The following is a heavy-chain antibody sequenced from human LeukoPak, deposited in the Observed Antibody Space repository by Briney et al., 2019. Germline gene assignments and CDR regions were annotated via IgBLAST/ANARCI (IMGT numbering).Heavy chain of an antibody. D-gene: IGHD3-22*01. CDR1: GFTVSSNY. CDR2: IYSGGST. Sequence: GGSLRLSCAASGFTVSSNYMSWVRQAPGKGLEWVSVIYSGGSTYYADSVKGRFTISRHNSKNTLYLQTNSLRAEDTAVYYCARSLYYYDSPWAFDIWGQETMVTVSS. J-gene: IGHJ3*02. V-gene: IGHV3-53*04. CDR3: ARSLYYYDSPWAFDI.